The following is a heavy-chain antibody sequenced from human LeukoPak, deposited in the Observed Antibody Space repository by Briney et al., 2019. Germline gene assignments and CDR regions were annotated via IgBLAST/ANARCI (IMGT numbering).Heavy chain of an antibody. D-gene: IGHD2-21*02. Sequence: SETLSLTCTVSGGCINNYYWNWIRQPPGKGLEWIGYIYYSGSTNYNPSLKSRVTISVDTSKNQFSLKLSSVTAADTAVYYCARDGVTYDAFDIWGQGTMVTVSS. J-gene: IGHJ3*02. CDR2: IYYSGST. V-gene: IGHV4-59*01. CDR1: GGCINNYY. CDR3: ARDGVTYDAFDI.